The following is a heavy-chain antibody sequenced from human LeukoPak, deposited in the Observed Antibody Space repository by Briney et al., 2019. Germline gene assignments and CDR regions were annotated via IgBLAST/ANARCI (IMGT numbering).Heavy chain of an antibody. D-gene: IGHD3-10*01. CDR3: ARAMVRGVIIFVGAFDI. CDR1: GGSFSGYY. V-gene: IGHV4-34*01. Sequence: SETLSLTCAVYGGSFSGYYWSWIRQPPGKGLEWIGEINHSGSTNYNPSLKGRVTISVDTSKNQFSLKLSSVTAADTAVYYCARAMVRGVIIFVGAFDIWGQGTMVTVSS. CDR2: INHSGST. J-gene: IGHJ3*02.